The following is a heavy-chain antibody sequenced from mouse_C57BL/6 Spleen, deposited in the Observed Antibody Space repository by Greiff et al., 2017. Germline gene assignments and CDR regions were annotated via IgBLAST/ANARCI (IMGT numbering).Heavy chain of an antibody. CDR3: ARRHYGNYYYAMDY. CDR2: LSGGGGNT. Sequence: DVMLVESGGGLVKPGGSLKLSCAASGFTFSSYTMSWVRQTPEKRLEWVATLSGGGGNTYYPDSVKGRFTISRDNAKNTLYLQMSSLRSEDTALYYCARRHYGNYYYAMDYWGQGTSGTVSS. D-gene: IGHD2-1*01. CDR1: GFTFSSYT. J-gene: IGHJ4*01. V-gene: IGHV5-9*01.